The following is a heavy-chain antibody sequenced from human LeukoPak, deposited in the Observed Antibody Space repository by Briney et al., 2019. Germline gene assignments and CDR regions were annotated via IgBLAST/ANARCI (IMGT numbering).Heavy chain of an antibody. Sequence: PGGSLRLSCAASGFTFSSYAMSWVRQAPGKGLEWVSAISGSGGSTYYADSVKGRFTISRDNSKNTLYLQMNSLRAEDTAVYYCAKAMITFEGVIVGANLDYWGQGTLVTVSS. J-gene: IGHJ4*02. V-gene: IGHV3-23*01. D-gene: IGHD3-16*02. CDR2: ISGSGGST. CDR3: AKAMITFEGVIVGANLDY. CDR1: GFTFSSYA.